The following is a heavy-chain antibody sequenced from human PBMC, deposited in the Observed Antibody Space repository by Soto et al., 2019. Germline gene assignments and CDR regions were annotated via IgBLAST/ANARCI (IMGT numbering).Heavy chain of an antibody. CDR3: AHTWGLPFDY. D-gene: IGHD3-16*01. CDR1: GFSLRTTGVG. Sequence: HITLTESGPTLVKPTQTLTLTCTYSGFSLRTTGVGVGWVRQPPGKALEWLAISYWNDDKHYSPSLKSRFTLTSDISKSQVVLTMTNMDPVDTATYYCAHTWGLPFDYWGQGTLVIVSS. V-gene: IGHV2-5*01. J-gene: IGHJ4*02. CDR2: SYWNDDK.